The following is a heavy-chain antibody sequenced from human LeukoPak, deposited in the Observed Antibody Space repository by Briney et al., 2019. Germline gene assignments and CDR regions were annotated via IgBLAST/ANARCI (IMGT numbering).Heavy chain of an antibody. CDR1: GGSISSSSYY. J-gene: IGHJ4*02. CDR3: ACSPRGVITRSH. CDR2: IYHSGST. D-gene: IGHD3-10*01. V-gene: IGHV4-39*07. Sequence: SETLSLTCTVSGGSISSSSYYWGWIRQPPGKGLEWIGSIYHSGSTYYNPSLKSRVTISVDTSKNQFSLKLSSVTAADTAVYYCACSPRGVITRSHWGQGTLVTVSS.